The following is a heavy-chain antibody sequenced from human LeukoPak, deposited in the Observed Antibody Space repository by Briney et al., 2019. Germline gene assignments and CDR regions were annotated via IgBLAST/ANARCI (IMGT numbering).Heavy chain of an antibody. CDR3: ARAPVVTPRASRIKRYFDL. D-gene: IGHD4-23*01. V-gene: IGHV1-8*01. J-gene: IGHJ2*01. CDR2: MTPNSGDT. CDR1: GYTFTSYD. Sequence: ASVKVSCKASGYTFTSYDINWVRQATGQGLEWMGLMTPNSGDTGYAQKFLDRVTMTRNNSISTAYMELSSLRSENTAVYYCARAPVVTPRASRIKRYFDLWGRGTLVTVSS.